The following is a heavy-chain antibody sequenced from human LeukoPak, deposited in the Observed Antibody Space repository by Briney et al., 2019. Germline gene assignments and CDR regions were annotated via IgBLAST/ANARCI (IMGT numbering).Heavy chain of an antibody. J-gene: IGHJ4*02. CDR1: GFTFSSYA. Sequence: GGSLRLSCAASGFTFSSYAMNWARQASGKGLEWVSGIGDSGGDTYYADSVKGRFTISRDNSKSTLYLQMNSLRAEDTALYYCAKQGLEYWGQGTLVTVSS. CDR2: IGDSGGDT. CDR3: AKQGLEY. V-gene: IGHV3-23*01.